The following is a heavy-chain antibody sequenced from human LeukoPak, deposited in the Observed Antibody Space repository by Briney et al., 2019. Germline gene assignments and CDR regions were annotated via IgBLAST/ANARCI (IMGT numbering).Heavy chain of an antibody. D-gene: IGHD6-13*01. Sequence: GSLRLSCAASGFTFSSYAMHWVRQAPGKGLEWVAVISYDGSNKYYADSVKGRFTISRDNSKNTLYLQMNSLRAEDTAVYYCAKSSAAAGAYYYYYYMDVWGKGTTVTVSS. CDR3: AKSSAAAGAYYYYYYMDV. CDR2: ISYDGSNK. J-gene: IGHJ6*03. V-gene: IGHV3-30-3*02. CDR1: GFTFSSYA.